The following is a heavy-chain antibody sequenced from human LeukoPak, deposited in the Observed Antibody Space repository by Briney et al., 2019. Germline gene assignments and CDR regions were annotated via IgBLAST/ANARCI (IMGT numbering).Heavy chain of an antibody. D-gene: IGHD3-3*01. CDR2: IIPIFGTA. Sequence: SVKVSCKASGGTFSSYAISWVRQAPGQGLEWMGGIIPIFGTANYAQKFQGKVTITADESTSTAYMELSSLRSEDTAVYYCARVLRFLEWPPYYYYYYGMDVWGQGTTVTVSS. CDR3: ARVLRFLEWPPYYYYYYGMDV. CDR1: GGTFSSYA. V-gene: IGHV1-69*13. J-gene: IGHJ6*02.